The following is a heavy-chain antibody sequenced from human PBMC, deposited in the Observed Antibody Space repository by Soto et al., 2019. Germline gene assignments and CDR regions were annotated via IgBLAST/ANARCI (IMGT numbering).Heavy chain of an antibody. D-gene: IGHD1-26*01. CDR1: GVTFSNYG. CDR2: ISDDGDKR. J-gene: IGHJ4*02. V-gene: IGHV3-30*18. Sequence: GGSLRLSCVGSGVTFSNYGMLWVRQPPGKGLEWVALISDDGDKRYYADSVRGRLIISRDNSKDTLYLQMNSLGPDDTAVYFCAKARVRIVGANSFDYWGQGT. CDR3: AKARVRIVGANSFDY.